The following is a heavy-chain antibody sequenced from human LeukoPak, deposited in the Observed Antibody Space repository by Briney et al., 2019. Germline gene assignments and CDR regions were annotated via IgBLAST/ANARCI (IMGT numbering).Heavy chain of an antibody. CDR2: ISYDGSNK. V-gene: IGHV3-30*03. Sequence: GRSLRLSCAASGFTFSSYGMHWVRQAPGKGLERVAVISYDGSNKYYADSVKGRFTISRDNSKNTLYLQMNSLRAEDTAVYYCARDNWGCSSTSCYEDYWGQGTLVTVSS. CDR1: GFTFSSYG. CDR3: ARDNWGCSSTSCYEDY. D-gene: IGHD2-2*01. J-gene: IGHJ4*02.